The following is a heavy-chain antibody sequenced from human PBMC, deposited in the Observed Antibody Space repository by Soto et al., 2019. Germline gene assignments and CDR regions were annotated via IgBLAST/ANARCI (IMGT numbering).Heavy chain of an antibody. CDR2: IIPILGIA. V-gene: IGHV1-69*02. D-gene: IGHD6-19*01. J-gene: IGHJ5*02. Sequence: QVQLVQSGAAVKKPGSSVKVSCKASGGTFSSYTISWVRQAPGQGLEWMGRIIPILGIANYAQKFQGRVTITADKSTSTAYMELSSLRAEDTAGYYWARAVAGQYNWFDPWGQGTLVTVSS. CDR1: GGTFSSYT. CDR3: ARAVAGQYNWFDP.